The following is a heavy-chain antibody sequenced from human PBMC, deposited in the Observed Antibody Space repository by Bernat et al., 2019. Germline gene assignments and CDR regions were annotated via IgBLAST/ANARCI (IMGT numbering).Heavy chain of an antibody. CDR2: ISAYKGNT. Sequence: QVQLVQAGAEVKKPGASVKVSCKASGYTFTSYGISWVRQAPGQGLEWMGWISAYKGNTNYAQKLQGRVTMTTDTSTSTAYMELRSLRSDDTAVYYCASDWSPFGGYSSGWSGIWGQGTMVTVSS. CDR1: GYTFTSYG. J-gene: IGHJ3*02. CDR3: ASDWSPFGGYSSGWSGI. D-gene: IGHD6-19*01. V-gene: IGHV1-18*01.